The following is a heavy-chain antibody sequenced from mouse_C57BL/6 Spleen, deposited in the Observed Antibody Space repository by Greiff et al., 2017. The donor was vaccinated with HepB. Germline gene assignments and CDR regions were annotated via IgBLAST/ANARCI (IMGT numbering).Heavy chain of an antibody. Sequence: VQLQQSGPELVKPGASVQMSCKASGYTFTDYNMHWVKQSHGKSLEWIGYINPNNGGTSYNQKFKGKATLTVNKSSSTAYRERRSLTSEDSAVYYWAKNYDYDEGRGFAYWGQGTLVTVSA. CDR3: AKNYDYDEGRGFAY. CDR2: INPNNGGT. CDR1: GYTFTDYN. J-gene: IGHJ3*01. V-gene: IGHV1-22*01. D-gene: IGHD2-4*01.